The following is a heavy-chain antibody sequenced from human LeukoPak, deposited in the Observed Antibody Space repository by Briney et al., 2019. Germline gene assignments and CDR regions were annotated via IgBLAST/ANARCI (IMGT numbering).Heavy chain of an antibody. CDR3: ARAYSSSWYSGDWFDP. V-gene: IGHV4-30-2*01. D-gene: IGHD6-13*01. J-gene: IGHJ5*02. Sequence: SGTLSLTCAVSGGSISSGGYSWSWIRQPPGKGLEWIGYIYHSGSTYYNPSLKSRVTISVDRSKNQFSLKLSSVTAADTAVYYCARAYSSSWYSGDWFDPWGQGTLVTVSS. CDR1: GGSISSGGYS. CDR2: IYHSGST.